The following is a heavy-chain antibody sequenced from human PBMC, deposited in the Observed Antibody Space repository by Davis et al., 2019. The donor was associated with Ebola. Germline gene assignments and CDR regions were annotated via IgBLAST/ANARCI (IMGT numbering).Heavy chain of an antibody. CDR2: INHSGST. D-gene: IGHD3-22*01. J-gene: IGHJ5*02. Sequence: SETLSLTCAVYGGASSGYYWSWIRQPPGKGLEWIGEINHSGSTNYNPSLKSRVTISVDTSKNQFSLNLSSVTAADTAVYYCAREVYYYDRSGYYFGWLDPWGQGTLVTVSS. V-gene: IGHV4-34*01. CDR1: GGASSGYY. CDR3: AREVYYYDRSGYYFGWLDP.